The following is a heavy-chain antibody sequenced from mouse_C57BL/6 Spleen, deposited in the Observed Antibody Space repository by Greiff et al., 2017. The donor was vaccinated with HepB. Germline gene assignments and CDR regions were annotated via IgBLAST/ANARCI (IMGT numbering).Heavy chain of an antibody. CDR3: AREGFITTVVAPGYFDV. Sequence: EVQLQQSGPELVKPGASVKMSCKASGYTFTDYNMHWVKQSHGKSLEWIGYINPNNGGTSYNQKFKGKATLTVNKSSSTAYMALRSLTSEDSAVYYCAREGFITTVVAPGYFDVWGTGTTVTVSS. CDR1: GYTFTDYN. CDR2: INPNNGGT. J-gene: IGHJ1*03. V-gene: IGHV1-22*01. D-gene: IGHD1-1*01.